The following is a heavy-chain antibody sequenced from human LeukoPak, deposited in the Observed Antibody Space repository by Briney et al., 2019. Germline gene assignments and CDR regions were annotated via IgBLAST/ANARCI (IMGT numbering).Heavy chain of an antibody. V-gene: IGHV6-1*01. D-gene: IGHD6-19*01. CDR2: TYYRSKWYN. CDR1: GDSVSSNSAS. Sequence: SQTLSLTCAISGDSVSSNSASWIWIRQSPSRGLEWLGRTYYRSKWYNDYAVSVKSRVTINTDTTQNQFSLQLNSVTPEDTATYYCARDYQWLDYWGQGTLVTVSS. CDR3: ARDYQWLDY. J-gene: IGHJ4*02.